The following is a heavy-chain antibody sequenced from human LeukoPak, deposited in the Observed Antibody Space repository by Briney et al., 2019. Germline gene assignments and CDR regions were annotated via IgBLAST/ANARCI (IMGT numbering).Heavy chain of an antibody. D-gene: IGHD2-15*01. J-gene: IGHJ3*02. CDR3: AKDRYCSGGSCFEAFDI. CDR2: VSGSGDTT. CDR1: GFTFSNYA. V-gene: IGHV3-23*01. Sequence: GGSLRLSCAASGFTFSNYAMSWVRQAPGKGLEWVSVVSGSGDTTYYADSVKGRFTISRDNSKNTLYLQMNSLRAEDTAVYYCAKDRYCSGGSCFEAFDIWGQGTMVTVSS.